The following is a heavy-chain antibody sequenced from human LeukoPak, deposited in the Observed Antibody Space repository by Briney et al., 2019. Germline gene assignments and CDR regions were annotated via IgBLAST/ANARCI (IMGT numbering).Heavy chain of an antibody. J-gene: IGHJ5*02. D-gene: IGHD3-22*01. CDR3: TTDSYEYYYDSSGMDNWFDP. CDR2: IKSKTDGGTT. V-gene: IGHV3-15*01. Sequence: GGSLKLSCAASGFTFSNYWMTWVRQAPGKGLEWVGRIKSKTDGGTTDYAAPVKGRFTISRDDSKNTLYLQMNSLKTEDTAVYYCTTDSYEYYYDSSGMDNWFDPWGQGTLVTVSS. CDR1: GFTFSNYW.